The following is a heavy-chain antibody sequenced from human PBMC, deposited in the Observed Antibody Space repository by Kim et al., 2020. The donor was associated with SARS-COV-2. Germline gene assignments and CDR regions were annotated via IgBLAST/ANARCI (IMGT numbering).Heavy chain of an antibody. CDR2: INHSGST. CDR1: GGSFSGYY. D-gene: IGHD3-22*01. V-gene: IGHV4-34*01. Sequence: SETLSLTCAVYGGSFSGYYWSWIRQPPGKGLEWIGEINHSGSTNYNPSLKSRVTISVDTSKNQFSLKLSSVTAADTAVYYCARGHYDSSGYYSDYWGQGTLVTSPQ. J-gene: IGHJ4*02. CDR3: ARGHYDSSGYYSDY.